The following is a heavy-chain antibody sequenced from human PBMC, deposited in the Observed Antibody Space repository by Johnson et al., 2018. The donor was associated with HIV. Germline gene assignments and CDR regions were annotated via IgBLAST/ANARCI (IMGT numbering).Heavy chain of an antibody. D-gene: IGHD5-24*01. CDR3: ARGSQEMVTIWNAFDS. V-gene: IGHV3-30*03. J-gene: IGHJ3*02. CDR1: GFTVSSSY. CDR2: ISYDEIDK. Sequence: QVQLVESGGGLVQPGGSLRLSCAASGFTVSSSYMSWVRQAPGKGLEWVAVISYDEIDKYYADSVTGRFTVSRDNSKNTLYLQMNSLRGEDTAVYYCARGSQEMVTIWNAFDSWGQGTMVTVSS.